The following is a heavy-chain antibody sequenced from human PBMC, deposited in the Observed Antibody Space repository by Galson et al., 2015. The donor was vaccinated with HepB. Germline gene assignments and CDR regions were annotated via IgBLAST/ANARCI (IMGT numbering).Heavy chain of an antibody. CDR3: ARDSTYSAYYYYMDV. D-gene: IGHD1-26*01. J-gene: IGHJ6*03. Sequence: SVKVSCKASGYTFTSYYMHWVRQAPEQGLEWMGIINPSGGSTSYAQKFQGRVTMTRDTSTSTVYMELSSLRSEDTAVYYCARDSTYSAYYYYMDVWGKGTTVTVSS. CDR1: GYTFTSYY. V-gene: IGHV1-46*01. CDR2: INPSGGST.